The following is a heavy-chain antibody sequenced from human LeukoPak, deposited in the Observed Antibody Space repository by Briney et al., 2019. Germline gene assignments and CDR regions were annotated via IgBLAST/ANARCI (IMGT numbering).Heavy chain of an antibody. D-gene: IGHD1-26*01. J-gene: IGHJ4*02. V-gene: IGHV3-30-3*01. CDR1: GFTFSSYA. CDR2: ISYDGNNK. Sequence: GGSLRLSCAASGFTFSSYAMHWVRQAPGKGLEWVAVISYDGNNKYYADSVKGRFTISRDNSKNTLFLQMNSLRAEDTAVYYCTLGATGYWGQGTLVTVSS. CDR3: TLGATGY.